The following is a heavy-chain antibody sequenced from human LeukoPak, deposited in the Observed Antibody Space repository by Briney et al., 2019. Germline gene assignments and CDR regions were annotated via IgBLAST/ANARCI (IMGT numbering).Heavy chain of an antibody. V-gene: IGHV3-23*01. CDR3: AKGAIGAAGVYSY. J-gene: IGHJ4*02. CDR2: ISGSGGST. D-gene: IGHD6-13*01. Sequence: GGSLRLFCAASGFIFSIYATSGVRQARGKGLEGVSAISGSGGSTYYADSVKRRCTISRDNSKNTLYLQMNSLRAGYTAVYYCAKGAIGAAGVYSYWGQGTLVTVSS. CDR1: GFIFSIYA.